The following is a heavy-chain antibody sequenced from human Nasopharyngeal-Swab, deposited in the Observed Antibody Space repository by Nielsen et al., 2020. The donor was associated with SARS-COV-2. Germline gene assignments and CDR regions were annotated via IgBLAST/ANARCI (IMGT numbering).Heavy chain of an antibody. V-gene: IGHV4-34*01. Sequence: RPAPGKGLEWIGEINHSGSTNYNPSLKSRVTISVDTSKNQFSLKLSSVTAADTAVYYCARGPTQQLVRDYWGQGTLVTVSS. CDR2: INHSGST. J-gene: IGHJ4*02. CDR3: ARGPTQQLVRDY. D-gene: IGHD6-13*01.